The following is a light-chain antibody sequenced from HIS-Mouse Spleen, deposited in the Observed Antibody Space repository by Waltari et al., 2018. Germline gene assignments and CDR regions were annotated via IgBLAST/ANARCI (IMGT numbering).Light chain of an antibody. V-gene: IGLV2-23*01. J-gene: IGLJ3*02. CDR3: CSYAGSSTWV. CDR1: SSDVGSYNL. CDR2: EGS. Sequence: QSALTQPASVSGSPGQSITISCTGTSSDVGSYNLVSWYQQHPGKAPKLMIDEGSKRPSGVFTRFAGSKSGNTASLTIAGLQTEDEADYYCCSYAGSSTWVFGGGTKLTVL.